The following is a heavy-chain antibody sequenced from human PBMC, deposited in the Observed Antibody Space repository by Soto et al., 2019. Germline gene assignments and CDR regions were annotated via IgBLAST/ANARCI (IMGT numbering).Heavy chain of an antibody. Sequence: PSETLSLTCTVSVGSISSSSYYWGWIRQPPGKGLEWIGSIYYSGSTYYNPSLKSRVTISVDTSKNQFSLKLSSVTAADTAVYYCARQKTTMYYDYVWGSHPGYFDYWGQGTLVTVSS. CDR1: VGSISSSSYY. J-gene: IGHJ4*02. CDR2: IYYSGST. D-gene: IGHD3-16*01. CDR3: ARQKTTMYYDYVWGSHPGYFDY. V-gene: IGHV4-39*01.